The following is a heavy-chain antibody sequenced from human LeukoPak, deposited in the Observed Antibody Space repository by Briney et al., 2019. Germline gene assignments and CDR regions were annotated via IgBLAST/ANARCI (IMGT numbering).Heavy chain of an antibody. V-gene: IGHV3-23*01. D-gene: IGHD3-3*01. Sequence: GGSLRLSCAASGFTFGTYWMSWVRQAPGKGPEWVSAISGSGGSTYYADSVKGRFTISRDNSKNTLYLQMNSLRAEDTAVYYCAKGITIFGVAEPLFDYWGQGTLVTVSS. CDR1: GFTFGTYW. J-gene: IGHJ4*02. CDR3: AKGITIFGVAEPLFDY. CDR2: ISGSGGST.